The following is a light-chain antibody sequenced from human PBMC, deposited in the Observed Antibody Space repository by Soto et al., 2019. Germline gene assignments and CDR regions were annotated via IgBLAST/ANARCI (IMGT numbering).Light chain of an antibody. CDR2: EVT. J-gene: IGLJ3*02. Sequence: QSALTQPPSASGSPGQSVTLTCTGTSSDVGAPIYVSWYQQHPGKDPKLLMYEVTKRSSGVPDRFSASKSGNTASLTVSGLQPEAEADYYYSSYACSYNGLVFGGGTKRTVL. V-gene: IGLV2-8*01. CDR3: SSYACSYNGLV. CDR1: SSDVGAPIY.